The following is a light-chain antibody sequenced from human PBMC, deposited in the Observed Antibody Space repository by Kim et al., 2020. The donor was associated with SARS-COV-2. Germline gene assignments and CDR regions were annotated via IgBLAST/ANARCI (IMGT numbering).Light chain of an antibody. J-gene: IGLJ2*01. V-gene: IGLV3-21*04. CDR2: YDS. CDR1: NIGSKS. CDR3: QVWDSGVV. Sequence: VSVAPGKTARITCGGNNIGSKSVHWYQQKPGQAPVLVIYYDSDRPSGIPERFSGSNSGNTATLTISRVEAGDEADYYCQVWDSGVVFGGGNQRTVL.